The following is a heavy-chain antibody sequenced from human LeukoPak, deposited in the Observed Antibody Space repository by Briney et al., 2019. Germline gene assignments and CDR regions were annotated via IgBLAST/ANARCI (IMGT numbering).Heavy chain of an antibody. CDR1: DYTFTNYG. J-gene: IGHJ4*02. CDR3: ATAYLDGGYYFDY. CDR2: ISAYNGNT. Sequence: ASVKVSCKASDYTFTNYGISWVRQAPGQGLEWMGWISAYNGNTNYAQKLQGRVTMTTDTSTSTAYMELRSLRSDDTAVYYCATAYLDGGYYFDYWGQGTLVTVSS. V-gene: IGHV1-18*01. D-gene: IGHD4-23*01.